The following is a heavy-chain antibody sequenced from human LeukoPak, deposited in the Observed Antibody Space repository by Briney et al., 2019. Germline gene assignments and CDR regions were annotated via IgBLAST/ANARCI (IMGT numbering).Heavy chain of an antibody. Sequence: SETLSLTCTVSGGSISSSSYYWGWIRQPPGKGLEWIGSIYYTGNTYYNPSLKSRVTISVDTSKNQFSLKLSSVTAADTAVYYCARFPGYSYGWYYYYYYMDVWGKGTTVTISS. CDR1: GGSISSSSYY. J-gene: IGHJ6*03. V-gene: IGHV4-39*07. CDR2: IYYTGNT. CDR3: ARFPGYSYGWYYYYYYMDV. D-gene: IGHD5-18*01.